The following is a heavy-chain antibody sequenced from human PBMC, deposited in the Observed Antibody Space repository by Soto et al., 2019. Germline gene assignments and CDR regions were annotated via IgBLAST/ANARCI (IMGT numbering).Heavy chain of an antibody. CDR2: IYYSGST. J-gene: IGHJ4*02. Sequence: LSLTCTVSGGSISSGDYYWSWIRQPPGKGLEWIGYIYYSGSTNYNPSLRSRVIISVDTSKNQFSLKLSSVTAADTAVYYCARYYESSGYYDYWGQGTLVTVSS. CDR3: ARYYESSGYYDY. D-gene: IGHD3-22*01. V-gene: IGHV4-61*08. CDR1: GGSISSGDYY.